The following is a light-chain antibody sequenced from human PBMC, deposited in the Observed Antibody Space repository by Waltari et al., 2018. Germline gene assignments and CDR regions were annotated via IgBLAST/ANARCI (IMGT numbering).Light chain of an antibody. Sequence: QSALTQPASVSGSPGQSITISCTGTSSDVGGYNYVSWYQQHPGKAPKLMIYDVSNRHSGFSNRFSGSKSGNTAALTISGLQAEDEADYYCSSYARSSTLYVFGTGTKVTVL. J-gene: IGLJ1*01. CDR2: DVS. CDR3: SSYARSSTLYV. CDR1: SSDVGGYNY. V-gene: IGLV2-14*03.